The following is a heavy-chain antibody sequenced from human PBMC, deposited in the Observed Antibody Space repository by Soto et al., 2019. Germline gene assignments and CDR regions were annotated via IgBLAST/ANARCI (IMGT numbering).Heavy chain of an antibody. CDR2: ISGSGGST. J-gene: IGHJ5*02. CDR3: ANSQPGMAAAGTGPQGDP. Sequence: HPGGSLRLSCAASGFTFSSYAMSWVRQAPGKGLEWVSAISGSGGSTYYADSVKGRFTISRDNSKNTLYLQMNSLRAEDTAVYYCANSQPGMAAAGTGPQGDPWGQGTLVTVSS. V-gene: IGHV3-23*01. D-gene: IGHD6-13*01. CDR1: GFTFSSYA.